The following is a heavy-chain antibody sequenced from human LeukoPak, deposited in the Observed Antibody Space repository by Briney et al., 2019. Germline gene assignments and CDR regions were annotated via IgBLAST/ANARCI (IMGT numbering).Heavy chain of an antibody. Sequence: SVKVSCKASGYTFSSYDINWVRQAPGQGLEWMGGIIPIFGTANYAQKFQGRVTITTDESTSTAYMELSSLRSEDTAVYYCARSPEYSSSRGYGAFDIWGQGTMVTVSS. CDR3: ARSPEYSSSRGYGAFDI. J-gene: IGHJ3*02. V-gene: IGHV1-69*05. D-gene: IGHD6-6*01. CDR2: IIPIFGTA. CDR1: GYTFSSYD.